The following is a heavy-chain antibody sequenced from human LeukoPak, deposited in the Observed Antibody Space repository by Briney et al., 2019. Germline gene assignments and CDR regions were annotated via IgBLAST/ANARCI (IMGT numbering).Heavy chain of an antibody. CDR2: ISSSSSTI. CDR1: GFTLSSYS. Sequence: GGSLRLSCAASGFTLSSYSMNWVRQAPGKGLEWVSYISSSSSTIYYADSVKGRFTISRDNAKNSLYLQMNSLRAEDTAVYYCATDYGDYGLGYYYGMDVWGQGTTVTVSS. V-gene: IGHV3-48*01. CDR3: ATDYGDYGLGYYYGMDV. D-gene: IGHD4-17*01. J-gene: IGHJ6*02.